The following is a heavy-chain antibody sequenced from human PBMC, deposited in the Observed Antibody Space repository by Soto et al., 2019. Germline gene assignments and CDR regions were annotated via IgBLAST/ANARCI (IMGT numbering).Heavy chain of an antibody. CDR1: GDRLFSNSAA. J-gene: IGHJ6*02. Sequence: SQTLSLTCAISGDRLFSNSAAWNWIRQSPSRGLEWLGRTYYRSKWYHDYAVSVKSRISINPDTSKNQFSLQLNSMTLEDTAVYYCARGRNSGMDVWGQGTTVTVSS. V-gene: IGHV6-1*01. CDR3: ARGRNSGMDV. CDR2: TYYRSKWYH.